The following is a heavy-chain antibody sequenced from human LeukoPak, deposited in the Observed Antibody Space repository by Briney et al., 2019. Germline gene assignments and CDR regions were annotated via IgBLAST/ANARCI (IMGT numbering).Heavy chain of an antibody. V-gene: IGHV3-15*01. J-gene: IGHJ4*02. CDR1: GFSFTSAW. CDR3: ATGLERGLAVPGTGGFDY. D-gene: IGHD6-19*01. CDR2: IKSKSHGGTT. Sequence: GGSLRLSCLGSGFSFTSAWMIWVRQAPGKGLEWVGLIKSKSHGGTTDYAALVNGRFTISRDDSKDTLYLSMNSLRTDDTAIYYCATGLERGLAVPGTGGFDYWGPGTLVTVSS.